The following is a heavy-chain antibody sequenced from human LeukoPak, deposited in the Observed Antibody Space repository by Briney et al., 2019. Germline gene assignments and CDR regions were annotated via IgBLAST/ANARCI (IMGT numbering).Heavy chain of an antibody. CDR2: FYPEDGEI. Sequence: ASVKVSCKVSGYTLTELSMHWVRQAPGKGREWMGGFYPEDGEIIYAQKFQGSVTMTENTSTDTAYMELSSLRSEDTAVYYCATVYLSGLAADGYFDYWGQGTLVTVSS. J-gene: IGHJ4*02. CDR3: ATVYLSGLAADGYFDY. D-gene: IGHD6-13*01. CDR1: GYTLTELS. V-gene: IGHV1-24*01.